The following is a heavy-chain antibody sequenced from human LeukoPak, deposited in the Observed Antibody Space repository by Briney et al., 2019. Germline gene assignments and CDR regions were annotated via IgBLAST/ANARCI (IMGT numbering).Heavy chain of an antibody. J-gene: IGHJ4*02. CDR2: IYYSGST. CDR3: ARLASYYDSSGPFY. Sequence: NPSETLSLTCTVSGGSISSSSYYWGWIRQPPGKGLEWIGSIYYSGSTYYNPSLKSRVTISVDTSKNQFSLKLSSVTAADTAVYYCARLASYYDSSGPFYWGQGTLVTVSS. D-gene: IGHD3-22*01. V-gene: IGHV4-39*01. CDR1: GGSISSSSYY.